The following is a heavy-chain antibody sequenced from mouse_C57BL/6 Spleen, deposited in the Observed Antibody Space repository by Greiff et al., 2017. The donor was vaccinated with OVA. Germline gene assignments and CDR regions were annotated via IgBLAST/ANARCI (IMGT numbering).Heavy chain of an antibody. CDR2: ISYSGST. Sequence: VQLKESGPGMVKPSQSLSLTCTVTGYSITSGYDWHWIRHFPGNKLEWMGYISYSGSTNYNPSLKSRISITHDTSKNHFFLKLNSVTTEDTATYYCAREKIYDYDVRYFDVWGTGTTVTVSS. CDR3: AREKIYDYDVRYFDV. CDR1: GYSITSGYD. V-gene: IGHV3-1*01. D-gene: IGHD2-4*01. J-gene: IGHJ1*03.